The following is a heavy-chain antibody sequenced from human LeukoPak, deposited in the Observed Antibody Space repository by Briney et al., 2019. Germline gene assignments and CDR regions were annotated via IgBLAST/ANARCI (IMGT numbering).Heavy chain of an antibody. CDR3: ARGGTTLTWNYYFDY. CDR1: GFTVSSNY. J-gene: IGHJ4*02. Sequence: GGSLRLSCAASGFTVSSNYMSWVRQAPGKGLEWVSVIYSGGSTYYADSVKGRFTISRDNSKNTLYLQMNSLRAEDTAVYYCARGGTTLTWNYYFDYWGQGTLVTVSS. V-gene: IGHV3-66*01. CDR2: IYSGGST. D-gene: IGHD4-17*01.